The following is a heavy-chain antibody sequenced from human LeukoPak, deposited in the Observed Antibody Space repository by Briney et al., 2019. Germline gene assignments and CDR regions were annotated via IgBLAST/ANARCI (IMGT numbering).Heavy chain of an antibody. D-gene: IGHD6-19*01. CDR3: ARSPPLAEAGTEDY. Sequence: HSETLSLTCTVSGGSISSSHWWTWVRQPPGRGLEWIGEIHHSGSTKDSPSLRSRFTISLDKSKNQFSLNLTSVTAADTAVYYCARSPPLAEAGTEDYWGQGTLVTVSS. J-gene: IGHJ4*02. CDR1: GGSISSSHW. CDR2: IHHSGST. V-gene: IGHV4-4*02.